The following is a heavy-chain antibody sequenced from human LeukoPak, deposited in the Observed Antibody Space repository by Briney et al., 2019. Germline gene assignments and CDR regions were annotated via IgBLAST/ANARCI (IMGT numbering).Heavy chain of an antibody. Sequence: ASETLSLTCTVSGGSISSYYWSWIRQPPGKGLQWIGYIYYTGSSSYNPSLKSRVTISLNTSKNQFSLKVSSVTAADTAVYYCARGDSGSNYRDSFDIWGQGTMVTVSS. CDR1: GGSISSYY. J-gene: IGHJ3*02. CDR3: ARGDSGSNYRDSFDI. CDR2: IYYTGSS. V-gene: IGHV4-59*01. D-gene: IGHD1-26*01.